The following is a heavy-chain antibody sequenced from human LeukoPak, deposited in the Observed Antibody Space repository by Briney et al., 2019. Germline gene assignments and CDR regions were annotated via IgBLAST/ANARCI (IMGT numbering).Heavy chain of an antibody. Sequence: GGSLRLSCAASGFTFNTYAMNWVRQAPGKGLEWVSYISSSSSTIYYADSVKGRFTISRDNAKNSLYLQMNSLRAEDTAVYYCARSGSGYYLGFDYWGQGTLVTVSS. V-gene: IGHV3-48*04. CDR1: GFTFNTYA. J-gene: IGHJ4*02. CDR3: ARSGSGYYLGFDY. CDR2: ISSSSSTI. D-gene: IGHD3-22*01.